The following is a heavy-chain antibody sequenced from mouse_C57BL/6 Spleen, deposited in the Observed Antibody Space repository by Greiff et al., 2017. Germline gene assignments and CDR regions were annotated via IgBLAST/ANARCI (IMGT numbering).Heavy chain of an antibody. V-gene: IGHV2-6*03. CDR3: ARLGGWDSPDWYFDV. CDR1: GFSLTSYG. D-gene: IGHD3-3*01. Sequence: QVQLKQSGPGLVAPSQSLSITCTVSGFSLTSYGVHWVRQPPGKGLEWLVVIWSDGSTTYNSALKSRLSISKDNSKSQVFLKMNSLQTDDTAMYYCARLGGWDSPDWYFDVWGTGTTVTVSS. CDR2: IWSDGST. J-gene: IGHJ1*03.